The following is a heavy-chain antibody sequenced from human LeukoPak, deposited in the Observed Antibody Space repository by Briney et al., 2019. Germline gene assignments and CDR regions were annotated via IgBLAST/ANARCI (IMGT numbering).Heavy chain of an antibody. J-gene: IGHJ4*02. V-gene: IGHV3-23*01. Sequence: GSLRLSCAASGFTFSSYTMSWVRQAPGKGLEWVSTITTSDGNTYYADSVKGRCTVSRDNSKNTLYPQRNSLRAEDTAVYYCAKDGGLWVSAHWGDSWGRGTLVTVSS. CDR3: AKDGGLWVSAHWGDS. D-gene: IGHD7-27*01. CDR1: GFTFSSYT. CDR2: ITTSDGNT.